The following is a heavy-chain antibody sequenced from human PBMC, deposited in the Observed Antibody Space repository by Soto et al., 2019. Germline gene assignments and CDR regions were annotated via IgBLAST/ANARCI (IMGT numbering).Heavy chain of an antibody. CDR3: ATGGGRFNYGMDV. V-gene: IGHV4-61*08. J-gene: IGHJ6*02. CDR1: GGSISSGDYY. Sequence: PSETLSLTCTVSGGSISSGDYYWSWIRQPPGKGLEWIGYIFYSGSTNYNPSLKSRVTISVDTSKNQLSLKLNSVTAADTAVYYCATGGGRFNYGMDVWGQGTSVTVSS. D-gene: IGHD3-10*01. CDR2: IFYSGST.